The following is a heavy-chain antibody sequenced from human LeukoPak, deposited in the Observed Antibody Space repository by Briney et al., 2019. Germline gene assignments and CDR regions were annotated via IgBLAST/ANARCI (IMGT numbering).Heavy chain of an antibody. Sequence: GGSLRLSCAVSGFTFNTFDMTWVRQAPGKGLEWVSYISSGSSSRYYADSVKGRFTISRDNAKNSLYLQMNSLRAEDTAVYFCARLRYYAVDVWGQGTTVIVSS. CDR2: ISSGSSSR. J-gene: IGHJ6*02. V-gene: IGHV3-48*01. CDR1: GFTFNTFD. CDR3: ARLRYYAVDV.